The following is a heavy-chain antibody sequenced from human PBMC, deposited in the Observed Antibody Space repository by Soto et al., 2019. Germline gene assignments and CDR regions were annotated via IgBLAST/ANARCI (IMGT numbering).Heavy chain of an antibody. CDR3: ARMATSGTLNWFDP. D-gene: IGHD1-26*01. CDR2: MNPNSANT. Sequence: GASVKVSCKASGYTFTNYDISWVRQATGQGLEWMGWMNPNSANTGYAQKFQGRVSMTRDTSINTAYMELSSLRSEDTATYYCARMATSGTLNWFDPWGQGTLVTVSS. CDR1: GYTFTNYD. J-gene: IGHJ5*02. V-gene: IGHV1-8*01.